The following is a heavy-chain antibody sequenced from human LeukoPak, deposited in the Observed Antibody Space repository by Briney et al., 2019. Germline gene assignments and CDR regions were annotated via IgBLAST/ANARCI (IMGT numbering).Heavy chain of an antibody. CDR2: INPNSGGT. Sequence: ASVKVSCKASGYTFTGYYMHWVRQAPGQGLEWMGWINPNSGGTNYAQKFQGRVTMTRDTSISTAYMELSRLRSDDTAVYYCAGAGQGSSWYYYFDYWGQGTLVTVSS. CDR1: GYTFTGYY. D-gene: IGHD6-13*01. J-gene: IGHJ4*02. CDR3: AGAGQGSSWYYYFDY. V-gene: IGHV1-2*02.